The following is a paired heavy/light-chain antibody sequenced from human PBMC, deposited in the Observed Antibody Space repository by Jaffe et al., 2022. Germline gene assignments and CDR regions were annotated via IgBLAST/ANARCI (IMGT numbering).Light chain of an antibody. J-gene: IGKJ4*01. CDR3: QQYNSYPLT. CDR1: QSISSW. V-gene: IGKV1-5*03. Sequence: DIQMTQSPSTLSASVGDRVTITCRASQSISSWLAWYQQKPGKAPKFLIHKASSLESGVPSRFSGSGSGTEFTLTISSLQPDDFATYYCQQYNSYPLTFGGGTKVEIK. CDR2: KAS.
Heavy chain of an antibody. CDR1: GFTFSKYW. CDR3: SRVEYNSYFDS. V-gene: IGHV3-74*03. J-gene: IGHJ4*02. D-gene: IGHD1-1*01. CDR2: IKSDGSSA. Sequence: EVQLVESGGDLVQPGGSLRLSCAASGFTFSKYWMHWVRQAPGKGLVWVSRIKSDGSSATYADSVTGRFTISRDNAKNTLYLEMNSLRVEDTAVYYCSRVEYNSYFDSWGQGTLVTVSS.